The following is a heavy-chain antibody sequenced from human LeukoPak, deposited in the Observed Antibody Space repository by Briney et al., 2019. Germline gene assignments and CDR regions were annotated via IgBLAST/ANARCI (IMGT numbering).Heavy chain of an antibody. D-gene: IGHD3-10*01. CDR2: ISSSGSTI. V-gene: IGHV3-48*03. CDR3: AAAYGSGEGYFDY. Sequence: GGSLRLSCAASGFTVSSNYMNWVRQAPGKGLEWVSYISSSGSTIYYADSVKGRFTISRDNAKNSLYLQMNSLGAEDTAVYYCAAAYGSGEGYFDYWGQGTLVTVSS. CDR1: GFTVSSNY. J-gene: IGHJ4*02.